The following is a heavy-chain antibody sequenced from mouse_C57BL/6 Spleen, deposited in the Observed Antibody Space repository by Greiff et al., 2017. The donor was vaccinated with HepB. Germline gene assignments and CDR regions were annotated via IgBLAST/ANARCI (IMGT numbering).Heavy chain of an antibody. Sequence: QVQLQHPGAGLVRPGSSVKLSCKASGYTFTSYWMHWVKQRPIQGLEWIGNIDPSDSETHYNQKFKDKATLTVDKSSSTAYMQLSSLTSEDSAVYYCARWGYDYDFDYWGQGTTLTVSS. J-gene: IGHJ2*01. V-gene: IGHV1-52*01. CDR3: ARWGYDYDFDY. CDR2: IDPSDSET. CDR1: GYTFTSYW. D-gene: IGHD2-4*01.